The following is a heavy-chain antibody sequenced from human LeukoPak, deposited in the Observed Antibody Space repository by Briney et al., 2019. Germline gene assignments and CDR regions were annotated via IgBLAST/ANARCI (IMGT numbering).Heavy chain of an antibody. CDR1: GFTFSSYA. V-gene: IGHV3-23*01. Sequence: PGGSLRLSCAASGFTFSSYAMSWVRQAPGKGLEWVSAISGSGGSTYYADSVKGRFTISRDNSKNTLYLQMNSLRAEDTAVYYCAKGPFTDYYDTSAYYRFDYWGQGTLVTVSS. CDR3: AKGPFTDYYDTSAYYRFDY. CDR2: ISGSGGST. D-gene: IGHD3-22*01. J-gene: IGHJ4*02.